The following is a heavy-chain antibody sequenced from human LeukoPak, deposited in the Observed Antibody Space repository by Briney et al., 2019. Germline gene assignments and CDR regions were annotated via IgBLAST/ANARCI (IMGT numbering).Heavy chain of an antibody. CDR2: IIPIFGTA. D-gene: IGHD2-15*01. CDR3: ARSFRYCSGGSCYAEPANFDY. Sequence: ASVKVSCKASGGTFSSYDISWVRQAPGQGLEWMGGIIPIFGTANYAQKFQGRVTITADESTSTAYMELSSLRSEDTAVYYCARSFRYCSGGSCYAEPANFDYWGQGTLVTVSS. V-gene: IGHV1-69*13. CDR1: GGTFSSYD. J-gene: IGHJ4*02.